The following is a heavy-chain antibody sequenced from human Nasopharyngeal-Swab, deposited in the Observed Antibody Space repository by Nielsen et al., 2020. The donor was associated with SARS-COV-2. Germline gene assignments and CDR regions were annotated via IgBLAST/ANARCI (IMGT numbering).Heavy chain of an antibody. CDR1: GFTFSGSA. D-gene: IGHD6-13*01. Sequence: GESLKISCAAFGFTFSGSAMHWVRQASGKGLEWVGRIRSKANSYATAYAASVKGRFTISRDDSKNTAYLQMNSLKTEDTAVYYCTRSIAGGYWGQGTLVTFSS. CDR2: IRSKANSYAT. V-gene: IGHV3-73*01. CDR3: TRSIAGGY. J-gene: IGHJ4*02.